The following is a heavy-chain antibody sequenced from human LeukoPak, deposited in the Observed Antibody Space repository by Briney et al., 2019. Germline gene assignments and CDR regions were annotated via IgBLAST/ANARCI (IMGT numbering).Heavy chain of an antibody. D-gene: IGHD3-22*01. Sequence: GSLRLSCAASGFTFSSYWMHWVRQAPGKGLVWVSRINSDGSSTSYADSVKGRFTISRDNAKNTLYLQMNSLGAEDTAVYYCARVNYYDSSGYCAFDYWGQGTLVTVSS. CDR3: ARVNYYDSSGYCAFDY. CDR2: INSDGSST. J-gene: IGHJ4*02. CDR1: GFTFSSYW. V-gene: IGHV3-74*01.